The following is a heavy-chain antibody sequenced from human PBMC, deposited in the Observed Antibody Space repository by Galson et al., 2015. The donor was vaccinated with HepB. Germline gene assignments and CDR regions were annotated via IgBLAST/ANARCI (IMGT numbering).Heavy chain of an antibody. Sequence: SVKVSCKASGYTFTNFGVSWVRQAPGQGLEWMGWISTYNGNTNYAQKFQGRVTMTTDTSTSTAYMELRRLRSDDTAVYYCARGGTVPARVPNWFDPWGQGTLVTVSS. CDR2: ISTYNGNT. V-gene: IGHV1-18*01. J-gene: IGHJ5*02. CDR3: ARGGTVPARVPNWFDP. CDR1: GYTFTNFG. D-gene: IGHD2-2*01.